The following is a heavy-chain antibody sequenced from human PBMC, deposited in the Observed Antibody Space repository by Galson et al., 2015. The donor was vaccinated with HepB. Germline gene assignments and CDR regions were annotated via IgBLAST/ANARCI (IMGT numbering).Heavy chain of an antibody. V-gene: IGHV3-30*18. CDR3: AKDYDFWSGYYTLHY. D-gene: IGHD3-3*01. CDR2: ISYDGSNK. Sequence: SLRLSCAASGFTFSSYGMHWVRQAPGKGLEWVAVISYDGSNKYYADSVKGRFTISRDNSKNTLYLQMNSLRAEDTAVYYCAKDYDFWSGYYTLHYWGQGTLVTVSS. J-gene: IGHJ4*02. CDR1: GFTFSSYG.